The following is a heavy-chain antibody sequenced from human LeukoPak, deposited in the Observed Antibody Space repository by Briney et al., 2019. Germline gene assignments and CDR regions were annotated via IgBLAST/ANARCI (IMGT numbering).Heavy chain of an antibody. CDR1: GFTVSSNY. Sequence: GGSLSLSCAASGFTVSSNYMSWVHQAAGKGLEWVSVIYSGGSTYYADSVKGRFTISRDNSKNTLYLQMNSLRAEDTAVYYCARDPPGIAAAGVTWWGQGTLVTVSS. J-gene: IGHJ4*02. CDR2: IYSGGST. V-gene: IGHV3-66*01. CDR3: ARDPPGIAAAGVTW. D-gene: IGHD6-13*01.